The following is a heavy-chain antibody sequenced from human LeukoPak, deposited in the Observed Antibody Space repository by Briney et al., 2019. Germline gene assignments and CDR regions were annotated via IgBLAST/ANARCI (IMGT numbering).Heavy chain of an antibody. J-gene: IGHJ4*02. CDR2: ISSSSSYI. V-gene: IGHV3-21*01. Sequence: PGGSLRLSCAASGFTFSIYSMNWVRQAPGKGLXXVSTISSSSSYIYYADSVKGRFTISRDNAKNSLYLQMNSLRAEDTAVYYCASRRSGYYPGYWGQGTLVTVSS. D-gene: IGHD3-22*01. CDR1: GFTFSIYS. CDR3: ASRRSGYYPGY.